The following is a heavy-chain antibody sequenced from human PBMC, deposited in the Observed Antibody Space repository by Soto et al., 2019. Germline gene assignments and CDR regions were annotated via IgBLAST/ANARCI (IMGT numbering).Heavy chain of an antibody. CDR2: INWNGGST. Sequence: EVQLVESGGGVVRPGGSLRLSCAASGFTFDDYGMSWVRQAPGKGLEWVSGINWNGGSTGYADSVKGRFTISRDNAKNSLHLQMNSLRAEDTALYHCARRIYDFWSGSTTNWFDPWGQGTLVTVSS. CDR1: GFTFDDYG. D-gene: IGHD3-3*01. CDR3: ARRIYDFWSGSTTNWFDP. J-gene: IGHJ5*02. V-gene: IGHV3-20*01.